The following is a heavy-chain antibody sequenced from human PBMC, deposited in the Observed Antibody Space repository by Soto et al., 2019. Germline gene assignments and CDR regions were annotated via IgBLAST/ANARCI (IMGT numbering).Heavy chain of an antibody. Sequence: PGGSLRLSCAASGFTFSSYGMHWVRQAPGKGLEWVAVIWYDGSNKYYADSVKGRFTISRDNSKNTLYLQMNSLRAEDTAVYYCARDRQRGYSGYDYYYYYGMDVWGQGTTVTVSS. V-gene: IGHV3-33*01. CDR1: GFTFSSYG. D-gene: IGHD5-12*01. CDR3: ARDRQRGYSGYDYYYYYGMDV. CDR2: IWYDGSNK. J-gene: IGHJ6*02.